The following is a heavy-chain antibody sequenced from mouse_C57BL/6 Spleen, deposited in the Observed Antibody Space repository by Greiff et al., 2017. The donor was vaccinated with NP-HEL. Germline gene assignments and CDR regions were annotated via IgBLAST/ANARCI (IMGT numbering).Heavy chain of an antibody. V-gene: IGHV1-55*01. CDR1: GYTFTSYW. J-gene: IGHJ2*01. Sequence: QVQLKQPGAELVKPGASVKMSCKASGYTFTSYWITWVKQRPGQGLEWIGDIYPGSGSTNYNEKFKSKATLTVDTSSSTAYMQLSSLTSEDSAVYYCARTSGVPGYFDYWGQGTTLTVSS. CDR2: IYPGSGST. CDR3: ARTSGVPGYFDY.